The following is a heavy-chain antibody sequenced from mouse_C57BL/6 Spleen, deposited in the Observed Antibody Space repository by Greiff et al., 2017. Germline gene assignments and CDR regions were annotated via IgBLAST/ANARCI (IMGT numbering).Heavy chain of an antibody. V-gene: IGHV1-81*01. CDR2: IYPRSGNT. CDR3: ARLDITTVVATRYFDV. J-gene: IGHJ1*03. Sequence: VQLQQSGAELARPGASVKLSCKASGYTFTSYGISWVKQRTGQGLEWIGEIYPRSGNTYYNEKFKGKATLTADKSSSTAYMGLRSLTSEGSAVYFCARLDITTVVATRYFDVWGTGTTVTVSS. D-gene: IGHD1-1*01. CDR1: GYTFTSYG.